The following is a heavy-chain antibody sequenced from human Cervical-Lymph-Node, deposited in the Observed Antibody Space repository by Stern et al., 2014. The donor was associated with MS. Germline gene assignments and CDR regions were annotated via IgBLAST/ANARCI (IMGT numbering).Heavy chain of an antibody. D-gene: IGHD6-19*01. CDR1: GFTFSTYG. Sequence: VQLVQSGGGVVQPGRSLRLSCAGSGFTFSTYGMHWVRQAPGKGLEWVALISHDGRKKYYVDSVKGRFTISRDNSKNTMYVHMNSLRDEDTAVYYCAKDRGSGWSLDYWGQGTLVIVSS. V-gene: IGHV3-30*18. CDR3: AKDRGSGWSLDY. J-gene: IGHJ4*02. CDR2: ISHDGRKK.